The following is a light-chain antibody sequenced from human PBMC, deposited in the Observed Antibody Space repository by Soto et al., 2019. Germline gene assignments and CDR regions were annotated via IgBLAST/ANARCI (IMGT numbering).Light chain of an antibody. J-gene: IGKJ4*01. V-gene: IGKV3-11*01. CDR3: QQRSNWPPLT. CDR1: QSVSSY. Sequence: EIVLTQSPATLSLSPGERATLSCRASQSVSSYLAWYQQKPGQAPRLLIYDASNRATGIPARFRGSGSGTDFTLTISSLEPEDFGVYYCQQRSNWPPLTFGGGTKVEIK. CDR2: DAS.